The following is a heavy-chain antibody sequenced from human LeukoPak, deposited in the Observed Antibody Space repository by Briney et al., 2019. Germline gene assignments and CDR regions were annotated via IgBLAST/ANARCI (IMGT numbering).Heavy chain of an antibody. CDR3: ARGGIAVAGTSYDAFDI. V-gene: IGHV1-46*01. CDR1: GYTFTSYY. D-gene: IGHD6-19*01. Sequence: ASVKVSCKASGYTFTSYYMHWVRQAPGQGLEWMGIINPSGGSTSYAQKFQGRVTMTRDTSTSTVYMELSSLRSEDTAVYYCARGGIAVAGTSYDAFDIWGQGTMVTVSS. CDR2: INPSGGST. J-gene: IGHJ3*02.